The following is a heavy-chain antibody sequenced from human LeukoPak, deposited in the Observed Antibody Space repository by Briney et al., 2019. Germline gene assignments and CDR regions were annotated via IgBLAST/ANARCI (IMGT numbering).Heavy chain of an antibody. CDR3: VEGGAARFDY. V-gene: IGHV3-30*18. D-gene: IGHD5-18*01. Sequence: GGSLRLSCTASGFTFNNYGTHWVRQAPGKGPEWVAVISYNGGNKYYADSVKGRFTISRDNSKNTLYLQMNSLRAEATAVYYCVEGGAARFDYWGQGTLVAVSS. CDR2: ISYNGGNK. CDR1: GFTFNNYG. J-gene: IGHJ4*02.